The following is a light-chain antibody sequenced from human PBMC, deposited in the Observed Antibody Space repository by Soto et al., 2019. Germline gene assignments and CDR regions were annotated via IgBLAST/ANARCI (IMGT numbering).Light chain of an antibody. V-gene: IGKV3-20*01. CDR2: GES. CDR3: QQYDSSPPT. CDR1: QSVTTS. J-gene: IGKJ1*01. Sequence: VLTQSPDTLSFSHGESATLSCRASQSVTTSLAWYQQKPGQAPRLLIHGESTRATGIPDRFSGSGSGTDFTLIISRLEPEDFAVYYCQQYDSSPPTFGQGTKVDIK.